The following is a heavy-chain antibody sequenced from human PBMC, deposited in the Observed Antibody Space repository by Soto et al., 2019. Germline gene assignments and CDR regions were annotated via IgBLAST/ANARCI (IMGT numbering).Heavy chain of an antibody. CDR1: GGSISNYF. D-gene: IGHD1-26*01. Sequence: QVQLQESGPGLVKSSETLSLTCRVSGGSISNYFWSWIRQPPGKGLEWIGYIFNSGSTIYSPSLKSRGHLALDTSQNPVSPRPGPVAGWDPAKIYIARGPETSLLGLRGNGTTVTVSS. V-gene: IGHV4-59*01. CDR3: ARGPETSLLGL. CDR2: IFNSGST. J-gene: IGHJ6*04.